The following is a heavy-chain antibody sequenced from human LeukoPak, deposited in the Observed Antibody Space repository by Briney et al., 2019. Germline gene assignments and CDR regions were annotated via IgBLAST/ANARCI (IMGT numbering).Heavy chain of an antibody. J-gene: IGHJ5*02. CDR2: ISAYNGNT. V-gene: IGHV1-18*01. CDR1: GYTFTNYI. Sequence: GASVKVSCKASGYTFTNYIISWVRQAPGQGLEWMGWISAYNGNTNYAQKLQGRVTMTTDTSTATAYMELRSMRSDDTAVYYCARGGNYFRFDPWGQGTLVTVSS. CDR3: ARGGNYFRFDP. D-gene: IGHD1-26*01.